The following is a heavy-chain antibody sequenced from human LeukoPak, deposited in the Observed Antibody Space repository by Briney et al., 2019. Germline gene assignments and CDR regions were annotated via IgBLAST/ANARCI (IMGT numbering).Heavy chain of an antibody. CDR1: GGSFSGYY. CDR3: ARERDGYKSRRRGFGTTFDY. Sequence: SETLSLTCAVYGGSFSGYYWSWIRQPPGKGLEWIGEINHSGSTNYNPSLKSRVTISVDTSKNQFSLKLSSVTAADTAVYYCARERDGYKSRRRGFGTTFDYWGQGTLVTVSS. CDR2: INHSGST. D-gene: IGHD3-16*01. V-gene: IGHV4-34*01. J-gene: IGHJ4*02.